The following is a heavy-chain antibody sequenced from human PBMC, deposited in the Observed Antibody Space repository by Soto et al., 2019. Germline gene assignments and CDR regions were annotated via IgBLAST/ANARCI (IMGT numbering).Heavy chain of an antibody. V-gene: IGHV3-15*01. CDR3: TTGLPAANYYYYFGLDV. CDR2: IKSKTDGGAT. D-gene: IGHD2-2*01. CDR1: GFTFSNAW. Sequence: EVQLVESGGGLVKPGGSLRLSCAASGFTFSNAWMNWVRQAPGKGLEWVGRIKSKTDGGATDYAAPVKGRFTISRDDSKNTLYLQMNSLKTDDTDVYYCTTGLPAANYYYYFGLDVWGQGTTVT. J-gene: IGHJ6*02.